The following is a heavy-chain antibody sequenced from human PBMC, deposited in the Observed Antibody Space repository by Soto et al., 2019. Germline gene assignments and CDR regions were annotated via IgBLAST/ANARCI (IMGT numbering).Heavy chain of an antibody. Sequence: GGSLRLSCAASGFTFSSYAMSWVRQAPGKGLEWVSAISGSGGSTYYADSVKGRFTISRDNSKNTLYLQMNSLRAEDTAVYYCAKDTEEVTIFGVVITPTFDYWGQGTLVTVS. CDR3: AKDTEEVTIFGVVITPTFDY. CDR1: GFTFSSYA. V-gene: IGHV3-23*01. CDR2: ISGSGGST. D-gene: IGHD3-3*01. J-gene: IGHJ4*02.